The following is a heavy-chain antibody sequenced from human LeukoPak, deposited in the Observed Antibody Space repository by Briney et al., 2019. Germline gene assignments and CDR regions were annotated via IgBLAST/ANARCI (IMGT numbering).Heavy chain of an antibody. D-gene: IGHD6-19*01. CDR3: ARGGAVAGNDY. Sequence: PSETLSLTCTVSGGSISSYYWSWIRQPPGKGLEWIGYIYHSGSTNYNPSLKSRVTISVDTSKNQFSLKLSSVTAADTAVYYCARGGAVAGNDYWGQGTLVTVSS. J-gene: IGHJ4*02. CDR1: GGSISSYY. CDR2: IYHSGST. V-gene: IGHV4-59*01.